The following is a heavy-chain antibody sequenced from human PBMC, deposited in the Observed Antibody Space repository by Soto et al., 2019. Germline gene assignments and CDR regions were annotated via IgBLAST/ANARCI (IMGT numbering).Heavy chain of an antibody. Sequence: PSETLSRTCINSGCSIGSSIFYGGWIRRPPGKGLEWIGSIFYSGSTYYNPSLKSRVTISVDTSKNQFSLKLSSVTAADTAVYYCARARSGDRRFDSWGQG. CDR2: IFYSGST. J-gene: IGHJ4*02. V-gene: IGHV4-39*01. CDR1: GCSIGSSIFY. CDR3: ARARSGDRRFDS. D-gene: IGHD2-21*02.